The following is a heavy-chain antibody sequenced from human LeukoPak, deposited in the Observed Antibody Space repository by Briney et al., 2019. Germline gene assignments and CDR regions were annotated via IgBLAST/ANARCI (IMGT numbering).Heavy chain of an antibody. Sequence: GGSLRLSCAASGFTFNTYGMHWVRQAPGKGLEGVAFIRYDGSNKYYADSVKGRFTISRDNSKNTLYLQMNSLRAEDTAVYYCAKGAAPLPGVYFDYWGQGTLVTVSS. CDR3: AKGAAPLPGVYFDY. J-gene: IGHJ4*02. V-gene: IGHV3-30*02. CDR2: IRYDGSNK. D-gene: IGHD6-25*01. CDR1: GFTFNTYG.